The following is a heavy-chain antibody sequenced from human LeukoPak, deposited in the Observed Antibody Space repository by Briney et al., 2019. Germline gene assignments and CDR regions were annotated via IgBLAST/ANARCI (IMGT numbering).Heavy chain of an antibody. Sequence: GGSLRLSCAASGFSFTNYWMSWVRQTPGKGLEWVAKINQDGSEKHYVDSVKGRFTISRDNAKNSLYLQMNSLRAEDTAVYYCARSRQQLVTDYWGQGTLVTVSS. D-gene: IGHD6-13*01. CDR3: ARSRQQLVTDY. V-gene: IGHV3-7*01. CDR1: GFSFTNYW. J-gene: IGHJ4*02. CDR2: INQDGSEK.